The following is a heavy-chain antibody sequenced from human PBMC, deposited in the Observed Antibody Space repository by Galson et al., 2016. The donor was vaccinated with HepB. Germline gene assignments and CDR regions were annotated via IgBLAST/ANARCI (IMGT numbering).Heavy chain of an antibody. D-gene: IGHD5-12*01. V-gene: IGHV3-48*03. CDR3: ARAVATRILGLQY. J-gene: IGHJ4*02. Sequence: SLRLSCAASGFSFSSFAMNWVRQTPGKGLEWLSYITTSSNAIFYADSVKGRFTVSRDNAKSSLYLQMNSLRADDTAVYYCARAVATRILGLQYWGPGTLVTVSS. CDR2: ITTSSNAI. CDR1: GFSFSSFA.